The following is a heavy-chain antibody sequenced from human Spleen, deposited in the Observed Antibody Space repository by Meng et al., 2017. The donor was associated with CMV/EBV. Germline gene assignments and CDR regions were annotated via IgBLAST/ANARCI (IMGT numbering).Heavy chain of an antibody. D-gene: IGHD3-22*01. CDR2: INPNSGNT. Sequence: SCTASGYTLTGYFIHWVRQAPGQGLEWMGWINPNSGNTSYAQKFQGRVTLTRDASISTAYLDLSRLRSDDTAVYYCARRSGGYYPDYWGQGTLVTVSS. V-gene: IGHV1-2*02. CDR3: ARRSGGYYPDY. CDR1: GYTLTGYF. J-gene: IGHJ4*02.